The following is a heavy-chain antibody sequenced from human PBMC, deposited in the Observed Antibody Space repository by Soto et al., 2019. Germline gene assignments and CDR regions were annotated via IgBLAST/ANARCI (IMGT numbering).Heavy chain of an antibody. Sequence: ASMKVSFKASCYTLTSYGISWVRQAPGQRGEWVGWISAYNGNTNYAQKLQGRVTMTTDTSTSTAYMELRSLRSDDTAVYYCARIGVVVVAATTGTDYYYYYGMDVWGQGTTVTVSS. CDR2: ISAYNGNT. V-gene: IGHV1-18*01. J-gene: IGHJ6*02. CDR3: ARIGVVVVAATTGTDYYYYYGMDV. CDR1: CYTLTSYG. D-gene: IGHD2-15*01.